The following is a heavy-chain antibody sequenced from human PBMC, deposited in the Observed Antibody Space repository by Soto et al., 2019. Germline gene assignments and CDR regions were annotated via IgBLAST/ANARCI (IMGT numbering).Heavy chain of an antibody. D-gene: IGHD4-4*01. CDR3: AKVLGPPPSSYSYYYYGMDV. CDR2: TSRSGGRT. Sequence: GALRLSCAASGFTFSSCAMILVRQAPGKGLEGVTATSRSGGRTYYADSVKGRFTISRDNSKNTLYLQMNSLRAEDTAVYYCAKVLGPPPSSYSYYYYGMDVWGQGTTVTVSS. CDR1: GFTFSSCA. J-gene: IGHJ6*02. V-gene: IGHV3-23*01.